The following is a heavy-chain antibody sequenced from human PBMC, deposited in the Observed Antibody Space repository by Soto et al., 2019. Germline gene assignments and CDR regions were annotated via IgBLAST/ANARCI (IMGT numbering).Heavy chain of an antibody. CDR1: GFSLSTNGVG. CDR2: IFWNDDK. Sequence: QITLKESGPTLVKPTQTLTLTCTFSGFSLSTNGVGVGWIRQPPGKALEWLALIFWNDDKRYSPSLESRLTITKDTSKTQVVLTMTNMDPVDTATYYCAHSLSLGDYVSWYFDLWGRGTLVTVSS. CDR3: AHSLSLGDYVSWYFDL. J-gene: IGHJ2*01. V-gene: IGHV2-5*01. D-gene: IGHD4-17*01.